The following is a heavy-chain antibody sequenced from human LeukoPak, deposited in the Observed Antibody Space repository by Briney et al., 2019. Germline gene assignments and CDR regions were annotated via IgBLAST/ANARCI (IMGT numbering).Heavy chain of an antibody. Sequence: GGSLRLSCAASGFTFSSYAMSWVRQAPGKGLEWVSAISGSGGSTYYADSVKGRFSMSRDNSKNTLYLQMNSLRAEDTAVYYCAKDYYDFWSGFDYWGQGTLVTVSS. CDR2: ISGSGGST. D-gene: IGHD3-3*01. V-gene: IGHV3-23*01. CDR1: GFTFSSYA. J-gene: IGHJ4*02. CDR3: AKDYYDFWSGFDY.